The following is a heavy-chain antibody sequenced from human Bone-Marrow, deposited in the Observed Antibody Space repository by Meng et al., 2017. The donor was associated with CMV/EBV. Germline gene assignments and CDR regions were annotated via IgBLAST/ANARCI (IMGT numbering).Heavy chain of an antibody. CDR3: TRSWDV. CDR2: ISWDGGST. V-gene: IGHV3-43D*03. J-gene: IGHJ6*02. CDR1: GFTFDDYA. Sequence: GGSLRLSCAASGFTFDDYAMHWVRQAPGKGLEWVSLISWDGGSTYYADSVKGRFTISRDNAKNSLYLQMNSLRAEDTAVYYCTRSWDVWGQGTTVTVSS.